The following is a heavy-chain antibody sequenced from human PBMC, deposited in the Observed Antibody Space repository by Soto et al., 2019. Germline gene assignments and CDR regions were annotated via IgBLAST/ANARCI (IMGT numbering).Heavy chain of an antibody. CDR3: TTTWNYWVNYYYYGMDV. CDR1: GFTFSNAW. V-gene: IGHV3-15*07. CDR2: IKSKTDGGTT. J-gene: IGHJ6*02. D-gene: IGHD1-7*01. Sequence: GGSLRLSCAASGFTFSNAWMNWVRQAPGKGLEWVGRIKSKTDGGTTDYAAPGKGRFTISRDDSKNTLYLQMNSLKTEDTAVYYCTTTWNYWVNYYYYGMDVWGQGTTVTVSS.